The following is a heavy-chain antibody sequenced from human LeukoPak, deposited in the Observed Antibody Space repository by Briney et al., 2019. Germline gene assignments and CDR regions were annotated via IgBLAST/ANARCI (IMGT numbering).Heavy chain of an antibody. CDR3: ARGRIAAPPDYYYMDV. J-gene: IGHJ6*03. CDR2: INHSGST. V-gene: IGHV4-34*01. Sequence: SETLSLTCAVYGGSFSGYYWSWIRQPPGKGLEWIGKINHSGSTNFNPSLKSRVTISVDTSKNQFSLRLSSVTAADTAVYYCARGRIAAPPDYYYMDVWGKGTTATVAS. D-gene: IGHD6-6*01. CDR1: GGSFSGYY.